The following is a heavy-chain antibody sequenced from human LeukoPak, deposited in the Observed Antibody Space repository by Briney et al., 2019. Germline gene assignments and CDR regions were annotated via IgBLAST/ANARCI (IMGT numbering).Heavy chain of an antibody. V-gene: IGHV1-46*01. CDR1: GYTFTSYY. J-gene: IGHJ4*02. CDR3: ARTPVGVRGVGEYFDY. CDR2: INPSGGST. Sequence: ASVKVSCKASGYTFTSYYIHWVRQAPGQGLEWMGIINPSGGSTSYAQKFQGRVTITRDTSASTAYMELSSLRSEDTAVYYCARTPVGVRGVGEYFDYWGQGTLVTVSS. D-gene: IGHD3-10*01.